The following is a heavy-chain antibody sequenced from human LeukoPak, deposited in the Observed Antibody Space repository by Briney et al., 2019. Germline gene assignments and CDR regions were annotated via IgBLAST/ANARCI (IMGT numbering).Heavy chain of an antibody. CDR3: ARDDSPNWFDP. D-gene: IGHD2-21*02. Sequence: PSETLSLTCTVSGGSLSTYYWSWIRQPPGKGLEWIGYIYNSGSTNYSPSLRSRVTISVDTSKNQFSLKLSSVTAADTAVYYCARDDSPNWFDPWGQGTLVTVSS. CDR1: GGSLSTYY. V-gene: IGHV4-4*08. J-gene: IGHJ5*02. CDR2: IYNSGST.